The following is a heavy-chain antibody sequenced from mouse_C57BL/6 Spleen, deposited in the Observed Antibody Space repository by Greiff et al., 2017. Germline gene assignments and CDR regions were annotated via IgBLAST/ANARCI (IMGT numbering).Heavy chain of an antibody. V-gene: IGHV1-80*01. CDR1: GYAFSSYW. CDR3: ASVPNYYGSSYNVFDY. D-gene: IGHD1-1*01. CDR2: IYPGAGDT. J-gene: IGHJ2*01. Sequence: QVQLQQSGAELVKPGASVKISCKASGYAFSSYWMNWVKQRPGKGLEWIGQIYPGAGDTNYNGKFKGKATLTADKSSSSAYMQLSILTSEDSAVYFWASVPNYYGSSYNVFDYWGQGTTLTVSS.